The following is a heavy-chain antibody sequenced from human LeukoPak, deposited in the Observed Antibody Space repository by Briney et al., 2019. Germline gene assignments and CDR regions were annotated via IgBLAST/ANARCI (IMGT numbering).Heavy chain of an antibody. Sequence: GGSLRLSCTASGFTFSSYAMSWVRQAPGKGLEWVSAITGTGATTYYADSVKGRFTISRDNSKNTLYLQMNSLRAEDTAVYYCAKRGADSGGNSALVAFDIWGQGTMVTVSS. CDR1: GFTFSSYA. CDR2: ITGTGATT. D-gene: IGHD4-23*01. J-gene: IGHJ3*02. CDR3: AKRGADSGGNSALVAFDI. V-gene: IGHV3-23*01.